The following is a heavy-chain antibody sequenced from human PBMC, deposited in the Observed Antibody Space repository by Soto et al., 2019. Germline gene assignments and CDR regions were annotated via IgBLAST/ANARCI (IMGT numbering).Heavy chain of an antibody. Sequence: GGSLRLSSVASGFTFSDYDMSWIRQAPGKGLEWVSYISSSSSYTNYADSVKGRFTISRDNAKNSLYLQMNSLRAEDTAVYYCARDHHRYSGYDYVDYWGQGTLVTVSS. CDR2: ISSSSSYT. V-gene: IGHV3-11*05. D-gene: IGHD5-12*01. CDR1: GFTFSDYD. CDR3: ARDHHRYSGYDYVDY. J-gene: IGHJ4*02.